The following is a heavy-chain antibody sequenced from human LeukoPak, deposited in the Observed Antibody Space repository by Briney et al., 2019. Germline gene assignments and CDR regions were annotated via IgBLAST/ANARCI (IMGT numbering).Heavy chain of an antibody. V-gene: IGHV3-74*01. D-gene: IGHD6-6*01. CDR1: RFTFSCYW. CDR2: INGAGSET. CDR3: ARDGDSISSFYYYYYMDV. J-gene: IGHJ6*03. Sequence: GGSLRLSCAASRFTFSCYWMHWVRQAPGKGLIWVASINGAGSETTYADSVEGRFTVSRDNAKNTLYLQMNSLRAEDTGAYFCARDGDSISSFYYYYYMDVWGKGTTVTVSS.